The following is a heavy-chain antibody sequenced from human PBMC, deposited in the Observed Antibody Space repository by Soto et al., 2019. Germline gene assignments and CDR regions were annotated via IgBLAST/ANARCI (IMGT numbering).Heavy chain of an antibody. CDR1: GGTFSSYA. V-gene: IGHV1-69*13. Sequence: SVKVSCKASGGTFSSYAISWVRQAPGQGLEWMGGIIPIFGTANYAQKFQGRVTITADESTSTAYMELSSLRSEDTAVYYCAREKDSGYDSWFDPWGQGTLVTVSS. J-gene: IGHJ5*02. D-gene: IGHD3-10*01. CDR2: IIPIFGTA. CDR3: AREKDSGYDSWFDP.